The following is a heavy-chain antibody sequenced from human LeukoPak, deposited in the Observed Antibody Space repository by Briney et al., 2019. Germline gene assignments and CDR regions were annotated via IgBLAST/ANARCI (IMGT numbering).Heavy chain of an antibody. J-gene: IGHJ4*02. Sequence: QAGGSLRLSCAASGFTFSSYGMSWVRQAPGKGLEWVSAISGSGGSTYYADSVKGRFTISRDNSKNTLYLQMNSLRAEDTAVYYCARDFSNYYDSSGYYGSNYWINWGQGTLVTVSS. CDR1: GFTFSSYG. V-gene: IGHV3-23*01. D-gene: IGHD3-22*01. CDR3: ARDFSNYYDSSGYYGSNYWIN. CDR2: ISGSGGST.